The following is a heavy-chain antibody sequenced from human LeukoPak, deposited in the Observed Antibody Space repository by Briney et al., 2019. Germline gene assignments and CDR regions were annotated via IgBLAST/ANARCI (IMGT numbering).Heavy chain of an antibody. V-gene: IGHV1-2*02. Sequence: GASVKVSCMASGYTFSGNYIQWVRQAPGQGLEWMGWINPNSGGTTYAQNFQGRVTMTRDTSISTAYMELNRLTSDDTAVYYCARDHCTTTGCYEDYYYGLDVWGQGTTVTVSS. CDR2: INPNSGGT. D-gene: IGHD2-2*01. J-gene: IGHJ6*02. CDR3: ARDHCTTTGCYEDYYYGLDV. CDR1: GYTFSGNY.